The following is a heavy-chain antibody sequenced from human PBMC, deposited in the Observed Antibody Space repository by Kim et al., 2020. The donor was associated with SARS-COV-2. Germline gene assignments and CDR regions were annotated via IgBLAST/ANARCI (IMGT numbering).Heavy chain of an antibody. CDR1: GFTFSSYA. V-gene: IGHV3-23*01. Sequence: GGSLRLSCAASGFTFSSYAMSWVRQAPGKGLEWVSAISGSGGSTYYADSVKGRFTISRDNSKNTLYLQMNSLRAEDTAVYYCAKDQGVLLWFGELRHPPYGMDVWGQGTTVTVSS. J-gene: IGHJ6*02. CDR3: AKDQGVLLWFGELRHPPYGMDV. CDR2: ISGSGGST. D-gene: IGHD3-10*01.